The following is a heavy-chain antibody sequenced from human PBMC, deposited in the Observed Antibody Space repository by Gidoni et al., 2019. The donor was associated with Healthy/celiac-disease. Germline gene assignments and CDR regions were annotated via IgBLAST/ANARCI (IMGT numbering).Heavy chain of an antibody. Sequence: QLQLQESGPGLVKPSETLSLTCTVSGGSISSSSYYWGWIRQPPGKGLEWIGSIYYSGSTYYNPSLKSRVTISVDTSKNQFSLKLSSVTAADTAVYYCARVIVVDADAFDIWGQGTMVTVSS. CDR2: IYYSGST. D-gene: IGHD2-21*01. CDR3: ARVIVVDADAFDI. CDR1: GGSISSSSYY. V-gene: IGHV4-39*01. J-gene: IGHJ3*02.